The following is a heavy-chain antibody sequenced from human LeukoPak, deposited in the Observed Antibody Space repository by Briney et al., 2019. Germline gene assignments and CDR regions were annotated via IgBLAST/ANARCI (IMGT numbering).Heavy chain of an antibody. Sequence: SVKVSCKASGGTFSSYAISWVRQAPGQGLEWMGGIIPIFGTANYAQKFQGRVTITTDESTSTAYMELSSLRSEDTAVYYCARDQGIAAAGDFSDAFDIWGQGTMVTVSS. V-gene: IGHV1-69*05. CDR3: ARDQGIAAAGDFSDAFDI. D-gene: IGHD6-13*01. CDR2: IIPIFGTA. J-gene: IGHJ3*02. CDR1: GGTFSSYA.